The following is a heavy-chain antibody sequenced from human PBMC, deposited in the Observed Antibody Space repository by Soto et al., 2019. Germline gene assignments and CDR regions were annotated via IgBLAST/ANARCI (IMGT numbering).Heavy chain of an antibody. CDR1: DYTFTSYD. D-gene: IGHD5-18*01. J-gene: IGHJ5*02. CDR3: ARERGYSYNWFDP. V-gene: IGHV1-8*01. CDR2: MNPNSGNT. Sequence: VASVKVSCKASDYTFTSYDINWVRQATGQGLEWMGSMNPNSGNTGYAQKFQGRVTMTRNTSISTAYMELSSLRSEDTAVYYCARERGYSYNWFDPWGQGTLVTVSS.